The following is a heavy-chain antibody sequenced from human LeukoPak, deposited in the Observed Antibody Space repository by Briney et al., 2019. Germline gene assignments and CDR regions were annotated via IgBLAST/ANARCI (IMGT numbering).Heavy chain of an antibody. D-gene: IGHD5-18*01. CDR2: INPNSGGT. CDR1: GYTFTGYY. Sequence: VASVKVSCKASGYTFTGYYMHWVRQAPGQGLEWIGWINPNSGGTNYAQKFQGRVTMTRDTSISTAYMELSRLRSDDTAVYYCARDRQLWPNDYRGQGTLVTVSS. J-gene: IGHJ4*02. CDR3: ARDRQLWPNDY. V-gene: IGHV1-2*02.